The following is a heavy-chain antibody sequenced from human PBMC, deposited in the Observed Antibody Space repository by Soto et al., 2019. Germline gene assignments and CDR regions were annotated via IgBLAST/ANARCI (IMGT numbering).Heavy chain of an antibody. CDR3: ATEVVETSSLWLAP. CDR2: LNTNTNTT. V-gene: IGHV1-8*01. D-gene: IGHD1-1*01. CDR1: GYTFTNND. Sequence: VQLVQSGAEVKKPGASVKVSCKASGYTFTNNDLNWVRQAPGQGLEWIGWLNTNTNTTYSAEVFEGRVSLTWDTPISTDYRQLNSMKIDDTAVYYCATEVVETSSLWLAPWGQGTLVTVSS. J-gene: IGHJ5*02.